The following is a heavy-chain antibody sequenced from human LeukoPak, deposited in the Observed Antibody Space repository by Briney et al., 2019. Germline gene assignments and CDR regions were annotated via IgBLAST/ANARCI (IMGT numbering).Heavy chain of an antibody. V-gene: IGHV3-30-3*02. CDR2: ISYDGSNK. Sequence: GGSLRLSCAASGFTFSSYAMHWVRQAPGKGLEWVAVISYDGSNKYYADSVKGRFTISRDNSKNTLYLQMNSLRAEDTAVYYCAKWEYYSNYDGRSNYYYYYYGMDVWGQGTTVTVSS. J-gene: IGHJ6*02. CDR1: GFTFSSYA. D-gene: IGHD4-11*01. CDR3: AKWEYYSNYDGRSNYYYYYYGMDV.